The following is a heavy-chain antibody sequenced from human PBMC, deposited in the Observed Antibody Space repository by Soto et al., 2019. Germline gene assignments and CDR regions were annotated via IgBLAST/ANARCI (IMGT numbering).Heavy chain of an antibody. CDR3: ARVGHGDYILIWFDP. D-gene: IGHD4-17*01. CDR1: GFTFSSYS. V-gene: IGHV3-21*01. CDR2: ISSSSSYI. Sequence: GGSLRLSCAASGFTFSSYSMNWVRQAPGKGLEWVSSISSSSSYIYYADSVKGRFTISRDNAKNSLYLQMNSLRAEDTAVYYCARVGHGDYILIWFDPWGQGTLVTVSS. J-gene: IGHJ5*02.